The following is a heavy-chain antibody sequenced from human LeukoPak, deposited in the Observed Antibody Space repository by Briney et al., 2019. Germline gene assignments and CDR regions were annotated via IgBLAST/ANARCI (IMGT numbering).Heavy chain of an antibody. CDR2: ISWNSGSI. V-gene: IGHV3-9*01. Sequence: PLSLSGAASGFTLVVYAMHWVRQAQGRGLEWVSGISWNSGSIGYADSVKGRFTISRDNSKNTLYLQMNSLRAEDTAVYYCARRAGAYSHPYDYWGQGTLVTVSS. CDR3: ARRAGAYSHPYDY. D-gene: IGHD4/OR15-4a*01. CDR1: GFTLVVYA. J-gene: IGHJ4*02.